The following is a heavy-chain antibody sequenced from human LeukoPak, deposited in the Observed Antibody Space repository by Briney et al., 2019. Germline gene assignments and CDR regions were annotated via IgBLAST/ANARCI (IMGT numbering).Heavy chain of an antibody. J-gene: IGHJ4*02. V-gene: IGHV1-8*01. D-gene: IGHD3-22*01. CDR3: FLLSRNYYDSSGYYDGGRGYDY. Sequence: ASVTVSCKASGYTFTSYDINWVRQATGQGLEWMGWMNPNSGNTGYAQKFQGRVTMTRNTSISTAYMELSSLRSEDTAVYYCFLLSRNYYDSSGYYDGGRGYDYWGQGTLVTVSS. CDR1: GYTFTSYD. CDR2: MNPNSGNT.